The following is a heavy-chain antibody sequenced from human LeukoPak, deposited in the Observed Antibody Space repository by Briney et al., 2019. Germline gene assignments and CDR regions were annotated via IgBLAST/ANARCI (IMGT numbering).Heavy chain of an antibody. CDR1: GSTFTDYY. J-gene: IGHJ6*02. V-gene: IGHV1-2*02. CDR3: GRDSSWYTDGTGRYHYYGMDV. D-gene: IGHD6-13*01. CDR2: INPNSGGT. Sequence: ASVKVSCKASGSTFTDYYMHWVRQAPGQGLEWMGWINPNSGGTNYAQKFQGRVTISVDTSKNQFSLKLSSVTAADTAVYYCGRDSSWYTDGTGRYHYYGMDVWGQGTTVTVSS.